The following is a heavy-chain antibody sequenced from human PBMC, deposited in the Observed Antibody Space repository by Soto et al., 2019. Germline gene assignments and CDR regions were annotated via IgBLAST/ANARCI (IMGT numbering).Heavy chain of an antibody. CDR3: ARDHRYSYGRDTYYYYYGMDV. CDR1: VFSCSSYW. CDR2: IKQDGSEK. V-gene: IGHV3-7*03. D-gene: IGHD5-18*01. J-gene: IGHJ6*02. Sequence: GSLRLSCAASVFSCSSYWMSWVLQAPGKGLELVANIKQDGSEKYYVDSVKGRFTISRDNAKNSLYLQMNSLRAEDTAVYYCARDHRYSYGRDTYYYYYGMDVRGQGPTVTVSS.